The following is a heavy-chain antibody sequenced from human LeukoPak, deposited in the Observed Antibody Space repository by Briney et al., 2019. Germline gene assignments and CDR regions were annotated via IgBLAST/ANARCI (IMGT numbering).Heavy chain of an antibody. V-gene: IGHV1-69*04. J-gene: IGHJ4*02. Sequence: SVKVSCKASGYTFNNYGFTWVRQAPGQGLEWMERIIPILGIANYAQKFQGRVTITADKSTSTAYMELSSLRSEDTAVYYCARDAPYYYDSSGYTDYWGQGTLVTVSS. CDR3: ARDAPYYYDSSGYTDY. CDR2: IIPILGIA. D-gene: IGHD3-22*01. CDR1: GYTFNNYG.